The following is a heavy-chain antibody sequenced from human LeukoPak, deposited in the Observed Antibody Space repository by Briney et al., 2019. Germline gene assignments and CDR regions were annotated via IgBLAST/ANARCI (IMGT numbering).Heavy chain of an antibody. D-gene: IGHD3-3*01. J-gene: IGHJ6*02. CDR3: ARADGRSYYGMDV. CDR1: GGSISSYY. V-gene: IGHV4-59*08. CDR2: IYYSGST. Sequence: SETLSLTCTVSGGSISSYYWSWIRQPPGKGLEWIGYIYYSGSTNYNPSLKSRVTISVDTSKNQFPLKLSSVTAADTAVYYCARADGRSYYGMDVWGQGTTVTVSS.